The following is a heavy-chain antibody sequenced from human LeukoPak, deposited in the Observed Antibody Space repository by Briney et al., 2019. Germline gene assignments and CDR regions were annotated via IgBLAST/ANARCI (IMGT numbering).Heavy chain of an antibody. CDR2: ISSGGSYM. V-gene: IGHV3-21*01. D-gene: IGHD3-10*01. Sequence: GGSLRLSCAASGFTFSGYGMNWVRQAPGKGLEWVSSISSGGSYMYYADSLKGRFTISRDTAKNSLYLQMNSLRAEDTAVYYCARVGAKGGWYFDLWGRGTLVTVSS. CDR1: GFTFSGYG. J-gene: IGHJ2*01. CDR3: ARVGAKGGWYFDL.